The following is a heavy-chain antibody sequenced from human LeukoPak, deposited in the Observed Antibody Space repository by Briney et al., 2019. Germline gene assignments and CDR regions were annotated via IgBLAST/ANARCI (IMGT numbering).Heavy chain of an antibody. Sequence: PGGSLRLSCAASGFTFSIHAMSWVRQALGKGLKWVSGINDSGDSTYHADSVKGRFTISRDNSKNTLYLQMNSLRAEDTAVYYCAKTLDLAVAGIYYWGQGTLVTVSS. V-gene: IGHV3-23*01. CDR1: GFTFSIHA. CDR2: INDSGDST. CDR3: AKTLDLAVAGIYY. J-gene: IGHJ4*02. D-gene: IGHD6-19*01.